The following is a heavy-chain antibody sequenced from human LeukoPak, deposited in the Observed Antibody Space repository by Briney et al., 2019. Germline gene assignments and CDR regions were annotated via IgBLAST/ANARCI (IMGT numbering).Heavy chain of an antibody. CDR2: ISYDGSNK. Sequence: QPGGSLRLSCAASGFIFSSHAMNWVRQAPGKGLEWVAVISYDGSNKWYADSVTGRFTISRDNSKDTLYLQMNSLRAEDTAVYYCAREVATNFNKWDYWGQGTLVTVSS. V-gene: IGHV3-30-3*01. CDR3: AREVATNFNKWDY. J-gene: IGHJ4*02. CDR1: GFIFSSHA. D-gene: IGHD5-12*01.